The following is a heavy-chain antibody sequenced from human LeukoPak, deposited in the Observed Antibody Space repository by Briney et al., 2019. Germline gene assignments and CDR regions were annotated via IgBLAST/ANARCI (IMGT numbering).Heavy chain of an antibody. V-gene: IGHV1-18*01. CDR3: ARGETLYDFWSGYDGLGLTFGP. D-gene: IGHD3-3*01. Sequence: ASVKVSCKASGYTFTSYGISWVRQAPGQGLEWMGWISAYNGNTNYAQKLQGRVTMTTDTSTSTAYMELRSLRSADTAVYYCARGETLYDFWSGYDGLGLTFGPWGQGTLVTVSS. CDR1: GYTFTSYG. CDR2: ISAYNGNT. J-gene: IGHJ5*02.